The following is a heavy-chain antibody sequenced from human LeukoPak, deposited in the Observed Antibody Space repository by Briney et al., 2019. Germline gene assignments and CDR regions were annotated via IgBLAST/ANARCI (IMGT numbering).Heavy chain of an antibody. Sequence: QSGGSLRLSCAASGFTFSSYSMNWVRQAPGKGLEWVSYISSSSSTIYYADSVKGRFTISRDNSKNTLYLQMNSLRAEDTAVYYCAKDVLSLIYCSSTSCYASSFDYWGQGTLVTVSS. CDR2: ISSSSSTI. V-gene: IGHV3-48*01. CDR1: GFTFSSYS. J-gene: IGHJ4*02. CDR3: AKDVLSLIYCSSTSCYASSFDY. D-gene: IGHD2-2*01.